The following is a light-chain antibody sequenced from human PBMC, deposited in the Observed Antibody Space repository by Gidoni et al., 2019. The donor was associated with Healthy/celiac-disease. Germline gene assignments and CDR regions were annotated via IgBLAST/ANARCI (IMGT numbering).Light chain of an antibody. Sequence: DIQMTQHPSSLSASEGDRVTITCQASQDISNYLNWYQQKPGKAPKLLIYDASNLETGVPSRFSGSGSGTDFTFTISSLQPEDIATYYCQQYDNLPITFGQGTRLEIK. J-gene: IGKJ5*01. CDR1: QDISNY. V-gene: IGKV1-33*01. CDR2: DAS. CDR3: QQYDNLPIT.